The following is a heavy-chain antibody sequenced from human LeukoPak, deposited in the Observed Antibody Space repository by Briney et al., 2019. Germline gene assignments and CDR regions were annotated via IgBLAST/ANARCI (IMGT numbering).Heavy chain of an antibody. CDR2: ISSSSSTI. J-gene: IGHJ5*02. CDR3: ARVVYGSGSYGFDP. V-gene: IGHV3-48*04. D-gene: IGHD3-10*01. Sequence: GGSLRLSCAASGFTFSSYAMSWVRQAPGKGLEWVSYISSSSSTIYYADSVKGRFTISRDNAKNSLYLQMNSLRAEDTAVYYCARVVYGSGSYGFDPWGQGTLVTVSS. CDR1: GFTFSSYA.